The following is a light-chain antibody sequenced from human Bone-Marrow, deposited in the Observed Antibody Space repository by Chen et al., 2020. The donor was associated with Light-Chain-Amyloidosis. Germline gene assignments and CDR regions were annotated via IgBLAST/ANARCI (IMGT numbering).Light chain of an antibody. CDR3: QSADSSGTYEVI. Sequence: SYELTQPPSVSVSPGQTARITCSGDDLPTKYAYWYQQKPGQAPVLVIHRHTEGPSGISERFSGSSSGTTATLTISGVQAEDEADYHCQSADSSGTYEVIFGGGTKLTVL. CDR1: DLPTKY. CDR2: RHT. V-gene: IGLV3-25*03. J-gene: IGLJ2*01.